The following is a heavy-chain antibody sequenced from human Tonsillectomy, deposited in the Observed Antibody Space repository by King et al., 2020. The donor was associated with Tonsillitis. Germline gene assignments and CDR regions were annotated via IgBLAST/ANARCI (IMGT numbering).Heavy chain of an antibody. CDR3: AKDGASSRGFDY. V-gene: IGHV3-30*18. Sequence: VQLVESGGGVVQPGRSLRLSCAASGFTFSSYGMHWVRQAPGKGLEWVAVISYDGSNKYYADSVKGRITISRDNSKNTLYLQMNSLRAEDTAVYYCAKDGASSRGFDYWGQGTLVTVSS. J-gene: IGHJ4*02. CDR2: ISYDGSNK. D-gene: IGHD6-13*01. CDR1: GFTFSSYG.